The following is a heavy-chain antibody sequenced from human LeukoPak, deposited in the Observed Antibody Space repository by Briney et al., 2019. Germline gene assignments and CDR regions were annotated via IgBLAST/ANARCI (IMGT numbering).Heavy chain of an antibody. D-gene: IGHD3-3*01. CDR2: IYYSGST. Sequence: SETLSLTCAVYGGSFSGYYWSWIRQPPGKGLEWIGSIYYSGSTYYNPSLKSRVTISVDTSKNQFSLKLSSVTAADTAVYYCARERAKRAVRSFDYWGQGTLVTVSS. CDR3: ARERAKRAVRSFDY. V-gene: IGHV4-34*01. CDR1: GGSFSGYY. J-gene: IGHJ4*02.